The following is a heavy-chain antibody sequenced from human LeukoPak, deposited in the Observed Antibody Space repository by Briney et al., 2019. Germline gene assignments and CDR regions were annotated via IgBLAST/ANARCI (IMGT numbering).Heavy chain of an antibody. CDR3: ARDSDCSGGSCYSDGYYYYYGMDV. V-gene: IGHV4-61*01. CDR1: GGSVSSGSYY. Sequence: KPSETLSLTCTVSGGSVSSGSYYWSWIRQPPGKGLEWIGHIYYSGSTNYNPSLKSRVTISVDTSKNQFSLKLSSVTAADTAVYYCARDSDCSGGSCYSDGYYYYYGMDVWGKGTTVTVSS. J-gene: IGHJ6*04. D-gene: IGHD2-15*01. CDR2: IYYSGST.